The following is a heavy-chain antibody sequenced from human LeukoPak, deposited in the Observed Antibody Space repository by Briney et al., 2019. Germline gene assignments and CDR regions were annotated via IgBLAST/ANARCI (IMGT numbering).Heavy chain of an antibody. D-gene: IGHD4-17*01. Sequence: PSETLSLTCTASGGSISSYYWSCNRQTTRKALQWIGYIYYSGRTNYNPSLKSRVTISVDTSKNQFSLKLSSVTAADTAVYYCARLNLLSDYGNYYYYYYGMDVWGQGTTVTVSS. CDR2: IYYSGRT. V-gene: IGHV4-59*08. CDR1: GGSISSYY. J-gene: IGHJ6*02. CDR3: ARLNLLSDYGNYYYYYYGMDV.